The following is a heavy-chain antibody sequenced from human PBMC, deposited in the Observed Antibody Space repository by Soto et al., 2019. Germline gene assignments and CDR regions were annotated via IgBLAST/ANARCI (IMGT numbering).Heavy chain of an antibody. CDR1: GFTFSSYW. J-gene: IGHJ6*02. Sequence: TGGSLRLSCAASGFTFSSYWMHWVRQAPGKGLVWVSRINSDGSSTSYAASVKGRFTISRDNAKNTLYLQMNSLRAEDTAVYYCARRRYDYYHYYGMDVWGQGTTVTVSS. V-gene: IGHV3-74*01. D-gene: IGHD1-1*01. CDR3: ARRRYDYYHYYGMDV. CDR2: INSDGSST.